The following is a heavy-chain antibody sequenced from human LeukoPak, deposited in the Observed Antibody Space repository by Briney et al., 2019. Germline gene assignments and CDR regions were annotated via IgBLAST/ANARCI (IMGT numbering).Heavy chain of an antibody. CDR1: GGSISSGGYY. CDR3: ARAIGVTCISTSCYSFDY. V-gene: IGHV4-31*03. CDR2: IYYSGST. Sequence: PSETLSLTCTVSGGSISSGGYYWSWIRQHPGKGLEWIGYIYYSGSTYYNPSLKSRVTISVDTSKNQFSLKLSSVTAADTAVYYCARAIGVTCISTSCYSFDYWGQGTLVTVSS. J-gene: IGHJ4*02. D-gene: IGHD2-2*02.